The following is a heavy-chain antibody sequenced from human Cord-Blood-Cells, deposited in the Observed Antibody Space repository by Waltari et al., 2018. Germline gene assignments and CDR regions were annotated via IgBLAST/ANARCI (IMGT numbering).Heavy chain of an antibody. Sequence: QVQLQQWGAGLLKPSETLSLTCAVYGGSFSGYYWSWIRQPPGKGLELIGEINHSGSTNYNPSLKSRVTISVDTSKNQFSLKLSSVTAADTAVYYCARGNYDILTGYYSNWGQGTLVTVSS. CDR2: INHSGST. CDR3: ARGNYDILTGYYSN. D-gene: IGHD3-9*01. J-gene: IGHJ4*02. V-gene: IGHV4-34*01. CDR1: GGSFSGYY.